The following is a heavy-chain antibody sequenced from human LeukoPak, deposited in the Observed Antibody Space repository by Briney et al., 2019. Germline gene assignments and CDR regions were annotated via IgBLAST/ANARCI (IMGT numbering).Heavy chain of an antibody. CDR1: GFTFSSYA. CDR2: ITGSGDST. V-gene: IGHV3-23*01. J-gene: IGHJ4*02. Sequence: PGGSLRLSCAASGFTFSSYAMTWVRQAPGKGLEWVSTITGSGDSTYYADSVKGRFTISRDNSKNTLCLQMNNLRADDTAVYYCAKDRSSSFLPVDSWGQGTLVTVSS. CDR3: AKDRSSSFLPVDS. D-gene: IGHD6-13*01.